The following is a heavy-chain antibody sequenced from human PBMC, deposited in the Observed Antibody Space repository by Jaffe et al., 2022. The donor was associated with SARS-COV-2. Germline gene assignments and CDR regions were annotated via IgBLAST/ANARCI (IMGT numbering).Heavy chain of an antibody. CDR3: ARGTPNYYDSSGSNPYFQH. CDR1: GGSFSGYY. CDR2: INHSGST. D-gene: IGHD3-22*01. J-gene: IGHJ1*01. V-gene: IGHV4-34*01. Sequence: QVQLQQWGAGLLKPSETLSLTCAVYGGSFSGYYWSWIRQPPGKGLEWIGEINHSGSTNYNPSLKSRVTISVDTSKNQFSLKLSSVTAADTAVYYCARGTPNYYDSSGSNPYFQHWGQGTLVTVSS.